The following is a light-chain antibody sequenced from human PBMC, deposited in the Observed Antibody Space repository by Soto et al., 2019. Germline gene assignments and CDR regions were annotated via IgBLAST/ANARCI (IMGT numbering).Light chain of an antibody. J-gene: IGKJ1*01. CDR3: QQYINWPVT. CDR1: QSVSSN. CDR2: GAS. Sequence: EIVMTQSPATLSVSPGERATLSCRASQSVSSNLAWYQQKPGQAPRLLIYGASTRATGIPARFSGSGSGTEFTLPISSLHAEDFAVYYCQQYINWPVTFGQGTKVEIK. V-gene: IGKV3-15*01.